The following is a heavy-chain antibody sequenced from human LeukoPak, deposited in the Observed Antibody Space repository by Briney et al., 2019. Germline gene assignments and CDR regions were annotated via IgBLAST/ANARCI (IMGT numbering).Heavy chain of an antibody. Sequence: SVKVSCKASGGTFSSYAISWVRQAPGQGLEWMGGIIPIFGTANYAQKFQGRVTITADKSTSTAYMELSSLRSEDTAVYYCARDGRGYSSGWSYYYYYMDVWGRGTTVTVSS. CDR2: IIPIFGTA. CDR1: GGTFSSYA. D-gene: IGHD6-19*01. J-gene: IGHJ6*03. V-gene: IGHV1-69*06. CDR3: ARDGRGYSSGWSYYYYYMDV.